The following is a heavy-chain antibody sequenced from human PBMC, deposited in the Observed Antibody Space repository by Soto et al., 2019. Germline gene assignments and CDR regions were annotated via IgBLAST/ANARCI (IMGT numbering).Heavy chain of an antibody. V-gene: IGHV3-11*01. D-gene: IGHD3-10*01. CDR3: ARTDGAGSWGHFDY. CDR1: GLIFSDSY. J-gene: IGHJ4*02. CDR2: STQDYNA. Sequence: QVQLVESGGGLVKPGGSLRLSCAASGLIFSDSYMSWIRQAQGKGPERVAYSTQDYNAFYGDSVRGRFTVSRDNAKNSLYLQMNSLRTEDTAIYCCARTDGAGSWGHFDYWGQGVRVSVSS.